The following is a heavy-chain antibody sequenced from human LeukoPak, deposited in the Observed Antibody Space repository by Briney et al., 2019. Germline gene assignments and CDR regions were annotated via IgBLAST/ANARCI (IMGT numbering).Heavy chain of an antibody. CDR2: VSYDGSIK. J-gene: IGHJ5*02. CDR1: GFTFSYNT. CDR3: ARTRDDFWSGYYSWFDP. Sequence: GGSLRLSCAASGFTFSYNTMHWLRRAPGKGLEWVVLVSYDGSIKRHADSVKGRFTISRDNPNNILYLQMNSLRAEDTAVYYCARTRDDFWSGYYSWFDPWGQGTLVTVSS. V-gene: IGHV3-30-3*01. D-gene: IGHD3-3*01.